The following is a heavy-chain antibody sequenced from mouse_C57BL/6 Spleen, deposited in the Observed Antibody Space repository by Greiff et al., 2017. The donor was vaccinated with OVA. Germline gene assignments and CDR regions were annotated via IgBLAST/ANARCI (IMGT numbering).Heavy chain of an antibody. Sequence: VHLVESGPGLVAPSQSLSITCTVSGFSLTSYAISWVRQPPGKGLEWLGVIWTGGGTYYNSALKSRLSISKDNSKSQVFLKMNSLQTDDTARYYCASLSSYYAMDYWGQGTSVTVSS. V-gene: IGHV2-9-1*01. CDR3: ASLSSYYAMDY. CDR1: GFSLTSYA. D-gene: IGHD3-2*02. CDR2: IWTGGGT. J-gene: IGHJ4*01.